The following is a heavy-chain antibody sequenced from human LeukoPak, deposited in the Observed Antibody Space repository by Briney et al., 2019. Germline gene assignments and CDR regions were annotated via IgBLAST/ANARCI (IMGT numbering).Heavy chain of an antibody. CDR1: GYTFTSYW. J-gene: IGHJ6*03. CDR2: IYPGDSGT. V-gene: IGHV5-51*01. D-gene: IGHD2-8*01. CDR3: ARPKYGDYYYMDV. Sequence: PGESLKISCKGSGYTFTSYWIGWVRQMPGKGLEWMGSIYPGDSGTRYSPSFQGQVTISADKSINTAYVQWSSLKASDTAMYYCARPKYGDYYYMDVWGKGTTVTVSS.